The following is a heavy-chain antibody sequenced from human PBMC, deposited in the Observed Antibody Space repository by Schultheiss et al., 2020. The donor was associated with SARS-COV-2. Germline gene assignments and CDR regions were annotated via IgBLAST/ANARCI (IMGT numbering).Heavy chain of an antibody. D-gene: IGHD2-2*01. V-gene: IGHV4-39*07. CDR1: GGSISSSSYY. CDR2: IYYSGST. J-gene: IGHJ4*02. CDR3: ARVGCSSTSCYQNDY. Sequence: SETLSLTCTVSGGSISSSSYYWGWIRQPPGKGLEWIGSIYYSGSTNYNPSLKSRVTISVDTSKNQFSLKLSSVTAADTAVYYCARVGCSSTSCYQNDYWGQGTLVTVSS.